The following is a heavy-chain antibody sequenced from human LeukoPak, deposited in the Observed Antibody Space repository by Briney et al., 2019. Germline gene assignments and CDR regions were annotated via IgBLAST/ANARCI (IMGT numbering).Heavy chain of an antibody. D-gene: IGHD3-22*01. CDR1: GGSISSYY. Sequence: SETLSLTCTVSGGSISSYYWSWIRQPPGKGLEWIGYIYYSGSTNYNPSLKSRVTISVDTSKNQLSLKLSSVTAADTAVYYCARTRNYYYDFDYWGQGTLVTVSS. V-gene: IGHV4-59*01. CDR3: ARTRNYYYDFDY. J-gene: IGHJ4*02. CDR2: IYYSGST.